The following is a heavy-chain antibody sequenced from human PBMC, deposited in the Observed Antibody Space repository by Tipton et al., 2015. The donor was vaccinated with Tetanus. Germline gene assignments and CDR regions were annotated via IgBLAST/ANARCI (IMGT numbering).Heavy chain of an antibody. Sequence: TPSLTCTVSGVSISGYYWSWIRQPAGEGLEWIGRVDRSGTTTYNPSLKGRVTMSLDTSKNQFSLKLTSVTAADTAMYYCARGSDIVVVPGVTRADWFDPWGQGTLVTVSS. V-gene: IGHV4-4*07. CDR2: VDRSGTT. D-gene: IGHD2-2*01. CDR3: ARGSDIVVVPGVTRADWFDP. J-gene: IGHJ5*02. CDR1: GVSISGYY.